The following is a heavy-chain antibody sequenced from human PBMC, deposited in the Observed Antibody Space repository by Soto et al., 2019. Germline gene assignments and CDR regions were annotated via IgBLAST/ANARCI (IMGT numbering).Heavy chain of an antibody. Sequence: GGSLRLSRAASGFTFSSYAMSWVRQAPGKGLEWVSAISGSGGSTYYADSVKGRFTISRDNSKNTLYLQMNSLRAEDTAGYYCVRLPTRLYFWAQGTLVPVSS. CDR2: ISGSGGST. D-gene: IGHD5-12*01. CDR3: VRLPTRLYF. CDR1: GFTFSSYA. J-gene: IGHJ4*02. V-gene: IGHV3-23*01.